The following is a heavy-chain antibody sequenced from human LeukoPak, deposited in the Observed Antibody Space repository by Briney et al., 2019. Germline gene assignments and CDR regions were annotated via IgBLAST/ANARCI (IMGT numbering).Heavy chain of an antibody. CDR3: AIGVVLDPYSGSYFRH. V-gene: IGHV1-69*04. CDR2: IIPILGIA. Sequence: GASVKVSCKASGGTFSSYAISWVRQAPGQGLEWMGRIIPILGIANYAQKFQGRVTITADTSTSTAYMDLSSLRSEDTAVYYCAIGVVLDPYSGSYFRHWGQGTLVAVSS. CDR1: GGTFSSYA. D-gene: IGHD3-3*01. J-gene: IGHJ1*01.